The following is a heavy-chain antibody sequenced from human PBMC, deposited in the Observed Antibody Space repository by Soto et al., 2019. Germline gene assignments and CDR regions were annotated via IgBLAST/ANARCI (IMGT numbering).Heavy chain of an antibody. Sequence: QVQLVESGGGVVQPGRSLRLSCAASGFTFSSYAMHWVRQAPGKGLEWVAVISYDGSNKYYADSVKGRFTISRDNSKNTLYLQMNSLRAEDTAVYSCARDSGWLRSAVLYYFDYWGQGTLVTVSS. V-gene: IGHV3-30-3*01. CDR3: ARDSGWLRSAVLYYFDY. CDR1: GFTFSSYA. J-gene: IGHJ4*02. D-gene: IGHD5-12*01. CDR2: ISYDGSNK.